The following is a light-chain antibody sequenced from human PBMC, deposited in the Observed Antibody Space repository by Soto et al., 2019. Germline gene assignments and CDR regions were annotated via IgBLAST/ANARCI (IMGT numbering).Light chain of an antibody. J-gene: IGKJ1*01. V-gene: IGKV2-28*01. CDR3: QQSYSTPPGT. CDR1: QSLLYSHGYNY. CDR2: LGS. Sequence: DIVMTQSPLSLPVTPGEPASISCRSSQSLLYSHGYNYLDWYLKKPGQSPQLXXYLGSNRASGVPDRFSGSGSGTDLALTISSLQTEDYANYYCQQSYSTPPGTFGQGTNVDIK.